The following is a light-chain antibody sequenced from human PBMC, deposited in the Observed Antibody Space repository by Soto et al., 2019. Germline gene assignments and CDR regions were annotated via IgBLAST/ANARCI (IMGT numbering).Light chain of an antibody. Sequence: QSALTQPASVSGSPGQSVTISCTGTSSDVGGYNYVSCYQQDPGKAPKLMIYDVNNRPSGVSNRFSGSKSGNTASLTISGLQAEDEAYYYCSSYTSSSTLAVFGGGTKVTVL. CDR3: SSYTSSSTLAV. CDR1: SSDVGGYNY. CDR2: DVN. J-gene: IGLJ2*01. V-gene: IGLV2-14*01.